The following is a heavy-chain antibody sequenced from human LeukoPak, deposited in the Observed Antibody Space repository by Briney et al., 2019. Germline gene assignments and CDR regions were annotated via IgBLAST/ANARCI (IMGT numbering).Heavy chain of an antibody. CDR3: ARERITMIVVVSDAFDI. V-gene: IGHV1-2*02. J-gene: IGHJ3*02. CDR1: GYTFTGYY. CDR2: INPNSGNT. Sequence: ASVKVSCKASGYTFTGYYIHWVRQAPGQGLEWMGWINPNSGNTYSAQKFQGRVTMTRDTSISTAYMELSRLRSDDTAVYYCARERITMIVVVSDAFDIWGQGTMVTVSS. D-gene: IGHD3-22*01.